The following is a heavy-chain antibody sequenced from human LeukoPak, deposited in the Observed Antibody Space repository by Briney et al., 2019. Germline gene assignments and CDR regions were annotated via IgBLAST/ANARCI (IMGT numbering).Heavy chain of an antibody. Sequence: GASVKVSCKSSGYTFTSYYMYWVRQAPGQGLEWMGIINPSGGSTSYAQKFQGRVTMTRDTSTSTVYMELSSLRSEDTAVYYCARAYGSGSYTLLFFDYWGQGTLVTVSS. CDR2: INPSGGST. D-gene: IGHD3-10*01. CDR1: GYTFTSYY. CDR3: ARAYGSGSYTLLFFDY. V-gene: IGHV1-46*01. J-gene: IGHJ4*02.